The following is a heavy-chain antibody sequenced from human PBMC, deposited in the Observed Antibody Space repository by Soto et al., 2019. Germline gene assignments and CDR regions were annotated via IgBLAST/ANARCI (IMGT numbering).Heavy chain of an antibody. J-gene: IGHJ3*02. D-gene: IGHD3-22*01. CDR1: GFTFSSYE. V-gene: IGHV3-48*03. Sequence: EVQLVESGGGLVQPGGSLRLSCAASGFTFSSYEMNWVRQAPGKGLEWVSYISSSGSTIYYADSVKGRFTISRDNAKNSLYLQMNSLRAEDTAVYYCARGGDSYYDSSGYYSVLVGAFDIWGQGTMFTVSS. CDR3: ARGGDSYYDSSGYYSVLVGAFDI. CDR2: ISSSGSTI.